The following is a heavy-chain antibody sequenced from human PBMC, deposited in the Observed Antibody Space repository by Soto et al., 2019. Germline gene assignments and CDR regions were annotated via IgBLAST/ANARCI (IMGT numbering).Heavy chain of an antibody. V-gene: IGHV3-73*01. CDR3: QLRDNMDV. CDR1: GFTFSGSS. Sequence: EVQLVESGGGLVRPGGSLKVSCTVSGFTFSGSSIHWVRHSSGRGLEWVGRMRSGAKNFATEYGASMKGRFIIFRDDSKNTAYLEMNSLTADDTAVYYCQLRDNMDVWGKGTTV. J-gene: IGHJ6*04. CDR2: MRSGAKNFAT.